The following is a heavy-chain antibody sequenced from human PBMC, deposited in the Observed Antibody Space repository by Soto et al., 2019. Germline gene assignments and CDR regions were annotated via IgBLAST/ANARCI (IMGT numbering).Heavy chain of an antibody. Sequence: EVQLLESGGGLLQPGGSLRLSCSASGFTFNNYAMAWVRQAPGEGLEWVSGISGSGATPYYADSVKGRFTISRDNSKNMLFLQMNSLSAEDTVVYFCAKAGYCTGVSCYFYYFDSWGQGTLVTVSS. J-gene: IGHJ4*02. CDR3: AKAGYCTGVSCYFYYFDS. D-gene: IGHD2-15*01. V-gene: IGHV3-23*01. CDR1: GFTFNNYA. CDR2: ISGSGATP.